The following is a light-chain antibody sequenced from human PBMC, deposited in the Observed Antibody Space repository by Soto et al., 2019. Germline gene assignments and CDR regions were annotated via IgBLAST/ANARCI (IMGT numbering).Light chain of an antibody. J-gene: IGKJ4*01. CDR3: QQYRNWPPLT. Sequence: EIVMTQSPATLSVSPGETATLSCRASQSVGSAVAWYQHKPGQAPRLLIVGASIRATGVPGRFSGGGSGTEFTLTIATLQSEDSAVYYCQQYRNWPPLTFGGGTTVEI. V-gene: IGKV3-15*01. CDR1: QSVGSA. CDR2: GAS.